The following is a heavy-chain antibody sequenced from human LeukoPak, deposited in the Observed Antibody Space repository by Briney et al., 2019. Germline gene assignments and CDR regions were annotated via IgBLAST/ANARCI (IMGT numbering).Heavy chain of an antibody. Sequence: ASVKVSCKASGGTFSSYAISWVRQAPGQGLEWMGGIIPIFGTANYAQKLQGRVTITADESTSTAYMELSSLRSEDTAVYYCARVNWGLYYFDYWGQGTLVTVSS. J-gene: IGHJ4*02. V-gene: IGHV1-69*13. CDR1: GGTFSSYA. CDR2: IIPIFGTA. D-gene: IGHD7-27*01. CDR3: ARVNWGLYYFDY.